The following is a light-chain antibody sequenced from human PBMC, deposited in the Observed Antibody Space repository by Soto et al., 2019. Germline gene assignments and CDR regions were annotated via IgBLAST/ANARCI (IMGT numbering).Light chain of an antibody. CDR3: SSYTTSTTWV. CDR2: EGS. J-gene: IGLJ3*02. V-gene: IGLV2-14*02. CDR1: SSDVGSYNL. Sequence: QSALTQPASVSGSPGQSITISCTGTSSDVGSYNLVSWYQQHPGKAPKLMIYEGSKRPSGVSDRFSGSKSGNTASLTISGLQAEDEAHYHCSSYTTSTTWVFGGGTKLTVL.